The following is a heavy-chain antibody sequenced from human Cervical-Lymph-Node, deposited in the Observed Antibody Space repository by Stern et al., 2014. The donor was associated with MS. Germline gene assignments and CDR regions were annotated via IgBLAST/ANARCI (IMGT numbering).Heavy chain of an antibody. CDR1: GFAFNNYG. CDR3: TRGSTPCLYGGYGCSYVYALDV. Sequence: VQLVESGGGVVQPGKSLRLSCATSGFAFNNYGIHWVRQAPGKGLEWVTFITYDGANKAFADSVVGRFTISRDNSKKTVYLQMNSLRAEDTAVYYCTRGSTPCLYGGYGCSYVYALDVWGPGTTVTVSS. V-gene: IGHV3-30*03. CDR2: ITYDGANK. D-gene: IGHD5-12*01. J-gene: IGHJ6*02.